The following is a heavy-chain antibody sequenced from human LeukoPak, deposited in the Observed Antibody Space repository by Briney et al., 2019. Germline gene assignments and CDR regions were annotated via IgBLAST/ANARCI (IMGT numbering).Heavy chain of an antibody. J-gene: IGHJ6*02. V-gene: IGHV3-21*01. CDR2: ISSSSSYT. D-gene: IGHD6-13*01. Sequence: GGSLRLSCAASGFTFGSNRMIWVRQAPGKGLEWVSSISSSSSYTYYADSVKGRFTISRDNAKNSLYLQMNSLRAEDTAVYYCAITGYSSSWYQPNYYYYGMDVWGQGTTVTVSS. CDR1: GFTFGSNR. CDR3: AITGYSSSWYQPNYYYYGMDV.